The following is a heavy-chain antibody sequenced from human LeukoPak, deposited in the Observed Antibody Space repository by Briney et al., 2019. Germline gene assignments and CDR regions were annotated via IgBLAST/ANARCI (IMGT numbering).Heavy chain of an antibody. Sequence: PSETLSLTCAVYGGSFSGYYWSWIRQPPGKGLEWIGEINHSGSTNYNPSLKSRVTISVDTSKNQFSLKLSSVTAADTAVYYCTTYYVGEGGRGHWGPGTLVTVSS. CDR2: INHSGST. J-gene: IGHJ4*02. CDR3: TTYYVGEGGRGH. V-gene: IGHV4-34*01. D-gene: IGHD2-21*01. CDR1: GGSFSGYY.